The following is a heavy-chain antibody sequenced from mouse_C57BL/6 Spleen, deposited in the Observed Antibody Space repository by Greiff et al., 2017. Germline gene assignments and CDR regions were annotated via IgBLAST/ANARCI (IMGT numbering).Heavy chain of an antibody. CDR3: ARKDWDGFMDY. D-gene: IGHD4-1*01. CDR1: GYTFTSYT. CDR2: INPSSGYT. J-gene: IGHJ4*01. Sequence: VQLQQSGAELARPGASVKMSCKASGYTFTSYTMHWVKQRPGQGLEWIGYINPSSGYTKYNQKFKDKATLTADKSSSTAYMQLSSLTSEDSAVYYCARKDWDGFMDYWGQGTSVTVSS. V-gene: IGHV1-4*01.